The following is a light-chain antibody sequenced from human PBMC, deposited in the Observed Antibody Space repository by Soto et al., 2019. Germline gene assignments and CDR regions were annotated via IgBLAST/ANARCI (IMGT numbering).Light chain of an antibody. CDR3: QQSYSNLWT. Sequence: DIHMAQSPSSLSASVGHRFTIACRASQNINNYLNWYQQKPGKAPKLLISAASNLQSGVPSRFSGSGSGTDFTLTISSLQTEDFATYYCQQSYSNLWTFGQGTKVDIK. CDR2: AAS. V-gene: IGKV1-39*01. CDR1: QNINNY. J-gene: IGKJ1*01.